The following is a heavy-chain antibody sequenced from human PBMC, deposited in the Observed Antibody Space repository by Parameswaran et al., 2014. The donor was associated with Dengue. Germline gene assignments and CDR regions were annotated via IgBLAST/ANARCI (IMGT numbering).Heavy chain of an antibody. CDR2: IYYSGTT. Sequence: VRQAPGKGLEWIGSIYYSGTTYYNPSLKSRVSISVDTSKNQFSLNLTSVTAADTAVYYCARRPHRVDYWGQGTLVTVSS. CDR3: ARRPHRVDY. J-gene: IGHJ4*02. V-gene: IGHV4-39*01.